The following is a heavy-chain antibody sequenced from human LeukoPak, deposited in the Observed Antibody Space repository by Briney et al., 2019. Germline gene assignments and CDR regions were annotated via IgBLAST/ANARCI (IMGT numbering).Heavy chain of an antibody. D-gene: IGHD2-2*01. CDR3: AKELAPYYQLHQD. V-gene: IGHV3-23*01. CDR1: GFAFRSFA. CDR2: IIGSGDST. J-gene: IGHJ4*02. Sequence: GGSLRLSCAASGFAFRSFAMSWVRQAPGKGLEWVSTIIGSGDSTYYADSVKGRYTISRDNPKNTLYLQMDSLRVEDTAVYYCAKELAPYYQLHQDWGQGTLVTVSS.